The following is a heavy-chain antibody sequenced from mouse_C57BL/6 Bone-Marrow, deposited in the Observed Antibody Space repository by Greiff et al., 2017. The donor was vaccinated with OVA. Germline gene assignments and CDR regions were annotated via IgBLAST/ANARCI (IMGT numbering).Heavy chain of an antibody. CDR3: ARQTAQYYFDY. J-gene: IGHJ2*01. D-gene: IGHD3-2*02. CDR1: GFTFSDYG. Sequence: EVQLVESGGGLVQPGGSLKLSCAASGFTFSDYGMAWVRQAPRKGPEWVAFISNLAYSIYYADTVTGRFTISRENAKNTLYLEMSSLRSEDTAMYYCARQTAQYYFDYWGQGTTLTVSS. V-gene: IGHV5-15*01. CDR2: ISNLAYSI.